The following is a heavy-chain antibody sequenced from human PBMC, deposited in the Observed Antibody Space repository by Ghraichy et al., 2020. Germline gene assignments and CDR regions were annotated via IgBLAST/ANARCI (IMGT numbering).Heavy chain of an antibody. CDR1: GYTFTGYY. CDR3: AREGGSSSVNYYYGMDV. V-gene: IGHV1-2*02. D-gene: IGHD6-6*01. CDR2: INPNSGGT. J-gene: IGHJ6*02. Sequence: ASVKVSCKASGYTFTGYYMHWVRQAPGQGLEWMGWINPNSGGTNYAQKFQGRVTMTRDTSISTAYMELSRLRSDDTAVYYCAREGGSSSVNYYYGMDVWGQGTTVTVSS.